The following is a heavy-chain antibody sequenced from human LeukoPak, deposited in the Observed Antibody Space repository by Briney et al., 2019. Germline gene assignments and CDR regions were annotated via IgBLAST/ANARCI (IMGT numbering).Heavy chain of an antibody. J-gene: IGHJ5*02. CDR3: AKDAAYCTNGVCYTPSWFDP. V-gene: IGHV3-33*06. Sequence: GGSLRLSCAASGFTFSSYGMHWVRQAPGKGLEWVAVIWYDGSNKYYADSVKGRFTIYRGNSKNTLYLQMNSLRAEDTAVYYCAKDAAYCTNGVCYTPSWFDPWGQGTLVTVSS. CDR1: GFTFSSYG. CDR2: IWYDGSNK. D-gene: IGHD2-8*01.